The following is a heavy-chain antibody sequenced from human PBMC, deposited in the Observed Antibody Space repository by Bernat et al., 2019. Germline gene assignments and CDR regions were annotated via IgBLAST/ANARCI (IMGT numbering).Heavy chain of an antibody. Sequence: QVQLVQSGAEVKKPGSSVKVSCKASGGTFSSYAISWVRQAPGQGLEWMGGIILIFGTANYAQKFQGRDRITAAKSTSTAYMELGSLRSEDTAVYYCVRGSGSGWYSAFDIWGQGTMVTVSS. D-gene: IGHD6-19*01. V-gene: IGHV1-69*06. J-gene: IGHJ3*02. CDR2: IILIFGTA. CDR3: VRGSGSGWYSAFDI. CDR1: GGTFSSYA.